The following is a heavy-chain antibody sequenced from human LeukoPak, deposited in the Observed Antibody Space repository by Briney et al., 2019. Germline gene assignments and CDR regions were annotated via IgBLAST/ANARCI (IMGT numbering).Heavy chain of an antibody. V-gene: IGHV3-21*01. CDR1: GFTSSSYS. Sequence: PGGSLRLSCAASGFTSSSYSMNWVRQAPGKGLEWVSSISSSSSYIYYADSVKGRFTISRDNAKNSLYLQMNSLRAEDTAVYYCARDDYSNEEFDYWGQGTLVTVSS. CDR2: ISSSSSYI. CDR3: ARDDYSNEEFDY. J-gene: IGHJ4*02. D-gene: IGHD4-4*01.